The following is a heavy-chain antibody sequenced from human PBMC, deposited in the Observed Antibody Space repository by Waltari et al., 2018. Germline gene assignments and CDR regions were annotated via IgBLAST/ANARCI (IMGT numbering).Heavy chain of an antibody. V-gene: IGHV1-69*12. CDR2: IVPIFGTP. J-gene: IGHJ3*01. CDR1: GVTSTNA. D-gene: IGHD3-22*01. CDR3: ARDYYDSSGWL. Sequence: QVQVLQSGTEVKRPGSSVKVSCTASGVTSTNAFTWVRQVPGQGLEYVGGIVPIFGTPNYARRLRGRVTITADGSTSTLELASLTSEDTAIYYCARDYYDSSGWLWGQGTMVTVSS.